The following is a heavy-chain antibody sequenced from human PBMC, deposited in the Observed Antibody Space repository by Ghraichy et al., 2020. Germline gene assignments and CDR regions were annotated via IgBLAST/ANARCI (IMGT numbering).Heavy chain of an antibody. J-gene: IGHJ6*02. CDR3: ARDPGYYGSGSYFPYYYGMDV. Sequence: GGSLRLSCAASGFTFSSYGMHWVRQAPGKGLEWVAVIWYDGSNKYYADSVKGRFTISRDNSKNTLYLQMNSLRAEDTAVYYCARDPGYYGSGSYFPYYYGMDVWGQGTTVTVSS. CDR1: GFTFSSYG. CDR2: IWYDGSNK. D-gene: IGHD3-10*01. V-gene: IGHV3-33*01.